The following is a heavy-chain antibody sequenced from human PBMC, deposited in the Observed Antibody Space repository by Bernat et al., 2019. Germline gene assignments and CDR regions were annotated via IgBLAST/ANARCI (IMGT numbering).Heavy chain of an antibody. CDR3: ARSPTDAGVHADAFDI. CDR2: VYHTGTT. V-gene: IGHV4-30-2*01. D-gene: IGHD1-14*01. CDR1: GGSISGGGYS. J-gene: IGHJ3*02. Sequence: QLQLQESGSGLVKPSQTLSLTCAVSGGSISGGGYSWSWIRQPPGKGLEWIGYVYHTGTTYYNPSLKSRVTISVDRSQNQFSLNLNSMTAADTAVYYCARSPTDAGVHADAFDIWGQGTMVTVSS.